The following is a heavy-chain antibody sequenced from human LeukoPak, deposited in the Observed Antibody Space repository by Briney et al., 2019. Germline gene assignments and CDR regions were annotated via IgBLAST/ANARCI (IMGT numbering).Heavy chain of an antibody. J-gene: IGHJ5*02. CDR3: AREVHQFGPIHRRPNLNWFDP. CDR2: IYNSGCT. CDR1: GGSVSSGSYY. Sequence: PSETLSLTCTVSGGSVSSGSYYWSWIGQPPGKGLKRIAYIYNSGCTNYNPSLKSRVTISVDTSTNQFYLKLSSVTAADTAVYYCAREVHQFGPIHRRPNLNWFDPWGQGTLVTVSS. D-gene: IGHD1-1*01. V-gene: IGHV4-61*01.